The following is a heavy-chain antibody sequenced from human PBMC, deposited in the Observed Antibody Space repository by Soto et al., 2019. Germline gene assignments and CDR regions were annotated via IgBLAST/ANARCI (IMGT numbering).Heavy chain of an antibody. V-gene: IGHV1-18*01. CDR2: ISPYNGNT. J-gene: IGHJ4*02. Sequence: QVQLVQSGAEVKKPGASVKVSCKASGYTFSSIGISWVRQAPGQGLEWMGWISPYNGNTYYAQRLQGRVTMTTDTSTSTAYMELRSLRSDDTAVYYCVRDLDGSGSYYTDYWGQGTLVTVSS. CDR3: VRDLDGSGSYYTDY. D-gene: IGHD3-10*01. CDR1: GYTFSSIG.